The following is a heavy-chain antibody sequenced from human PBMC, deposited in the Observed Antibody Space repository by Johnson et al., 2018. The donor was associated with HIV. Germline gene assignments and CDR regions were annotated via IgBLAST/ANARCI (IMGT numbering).Heavy chain of an antibody. Sequence: QVQLVESGGGVVQPGRSLRLSCAASGFTFSTCAMHWVRQAPGKGLEWVAVISYDGSNKYYADSVKGRFTISRDNSKNTLYLQMNSLRAEDTAVYYCARDPDIWGQGTMVTVSS. CDR2: ISYDGSNK. J-gene: IGHJ3*02. CDR1: GFTFSTCA. CDR3: ARDPDI. V-gene: IGHV3-30*04.